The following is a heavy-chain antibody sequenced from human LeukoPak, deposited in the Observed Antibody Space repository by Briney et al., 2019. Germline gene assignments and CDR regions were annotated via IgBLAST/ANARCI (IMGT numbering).Heavy chain of an antibody. V-gene: IGHV4-59*01. CDR2: IYYSGST. D-gene: IGHD6-19*01. J-gene: IGHJ4*02. Sequence: PSETLSLTCTVSGRSINSYYWSWIRQPPGKGLEWIGYIYYSGSTNYNPSLKSRVTISVDTSKNQFSLKLSSVTAADTAVYYCARTLGWYDPIDYWGQGTLVTVSS. CDR3: ARTLGWYDPIDY. CDR1: GRSINSYY.